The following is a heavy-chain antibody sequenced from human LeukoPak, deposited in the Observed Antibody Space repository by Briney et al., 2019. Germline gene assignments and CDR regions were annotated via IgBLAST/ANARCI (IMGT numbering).Heavy chain of an antibody. J-gene: IGHJ6*03. CDR3: ARSGGNSYYYYYYMDV. D-gene: IGHD4-23*01. Sequence: SETLSLTCTVSGGSISSYYWSWIRQPPGKGLEWIGEINHSGSTNYNPSLKSRVTISVDTSKNQFSLKLSSVTAADTAVYYCARSGGNSYYYYYYMDVWGKGTTVTISS. CDR1: GGSISSYY. V-gene: IGHV4-34*01. CDR2: INHSGST.